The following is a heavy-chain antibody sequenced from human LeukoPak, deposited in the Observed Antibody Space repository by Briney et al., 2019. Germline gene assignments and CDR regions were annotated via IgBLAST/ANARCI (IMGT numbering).Heavy chain of an antibody. Sequence: GGSLRLSCAASGLTFTNAWMSWVRQAPGKGLEWVGRIKTKTDGGTTDYAAPVKGRFTMSRDDSKNTLYLQMNSLKTEDTAVYYCTTSVYNFFDYWGQGTLVTVSS. V-gene: IGHV3-15*01. CDR2: IKTKTDGGTT. CDR1: GLTFTNAW. D-gene: IGHD5/OR15-5a*01. CDR3: TTSVYNFFDY. J-gene: IGHJ4*02.